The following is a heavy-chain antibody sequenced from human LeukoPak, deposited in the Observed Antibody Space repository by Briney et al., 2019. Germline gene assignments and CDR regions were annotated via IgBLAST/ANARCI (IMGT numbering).Heavy chain of an antibody. CDR2: IDPSDSYT. CDR1: GYSFTSYW. D-gene: IGHD2-15*01. V-gene: IGHV5-10-1*01. J-gene: IGHJ5*02. Sequence: GESLKISCKGSGYSFTSYWISWVRQMPGKGLEWMGRIDPSDSYTNYSPPFQGHVTISADKSISTAYLQWSSLKASDTAMYYCASSGYCSGGSCYSFDPWGQGTLVTVSS. CDR3: ASSGYCSGGSCYSFDP.